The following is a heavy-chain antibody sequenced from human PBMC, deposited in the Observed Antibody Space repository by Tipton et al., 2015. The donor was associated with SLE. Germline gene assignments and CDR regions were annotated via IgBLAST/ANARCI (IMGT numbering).Heavy chain of an antibody. Sequence: SLRLSCAASGFTFSSYAMHWVRQAPGKGLEWVAVISYDGSNKYYADSVKGRFTISRGNSKNTLYLQMNSLRAEDTAVYFCARDPDYGDYEGVFDMWGQGTMVTVSS. CDR1: GFTFSSYA. CDR3: ARDPDYGDYEGVFDM. CDR2: ISYDGSNK. D-gene: IGHD4-17*01. V-gene: IGHV3-30-3*01. J-gene: IGHJ3*02.